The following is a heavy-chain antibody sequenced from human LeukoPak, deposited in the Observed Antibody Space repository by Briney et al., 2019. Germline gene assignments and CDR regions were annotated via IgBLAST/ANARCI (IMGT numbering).Heavy chain of an antibody. CDR2: IYSSGST. J-gene: IGHJ3*02. V-gene: IGHV4-59*08. D-gene: IGHD6-13*01. CDR1: GASISTYF. CDR3: ARQVYRSPYAFDI. Sequence: PSETLSLTCTVSGASISTYFWSWIRQPPGKGLEWIGYIYSSGSTNYNPSLKSRVTISVDTAKNQVSLKLSTATAADTAMYYFARQVYRSPYAFDIWGEGTVVTVSS.